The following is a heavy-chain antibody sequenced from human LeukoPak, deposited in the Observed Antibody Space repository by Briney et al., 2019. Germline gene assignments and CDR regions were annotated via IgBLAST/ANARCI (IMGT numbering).Heavy chain of an antibody. CDR2: INSDGSST. CDR1: GFTFSSYW. J-gene: IGHJ3*02. CDR3: ARVPFTFAFDI. V-gene: IGHV3-74*01. Sequence: PGGSLRLSCAASGFTFSSYWMHWVRQAPGKGLAWVSRINSDGSSTSYADSVKGRFTISRDNAKNTLYLQMNSLRAEDTAVYYCARVPFTFAFDIWGQGTMVTVSS.